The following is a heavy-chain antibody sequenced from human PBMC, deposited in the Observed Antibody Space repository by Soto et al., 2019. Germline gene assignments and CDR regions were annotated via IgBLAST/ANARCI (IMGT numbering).Heavy chain of an antibody. J-gene: IGHJ3*02. V-gene: IGHV4-31*01. CDR1: GGSVSSGAYY. D-gene: IGHD5-12*01. CDR3: ARARLRAVYAFDI. Sequence: QVQLQESDAGLVKASQTLSLTCTVSGGSVSSGAYYWTWIRQRPGKGLEWIGYIYYSGSTYYSPSLKIKLSISLDTSKNQFSLRLSSETAADTAMYYCARARLRAVYAFDIWGQGTMVTVSS. CDR2: IYYSGST.